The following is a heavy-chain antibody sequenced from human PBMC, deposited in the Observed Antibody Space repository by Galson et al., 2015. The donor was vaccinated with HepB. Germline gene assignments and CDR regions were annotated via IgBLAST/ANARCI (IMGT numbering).Heavy chain of an antibody. CDR2: IYPGDSDA. V-gene: IGHV5-51*01. CDR1: GYTFNAYW. D-gene: IGHD2-15*01. CDR3: ARGAHSSYSYSPLDV. J-gene: IGHJ6*02. Sequence: QSGAEVKKPGESLRISCYGYGYTFNAYWIAWVRQMPGKGLAWMGIIYPGDSDATYSPPFQGQVTISADRSIPTAYLQWSSLTASDTAMYFCARGAHSSYSYSPLDVWGQGTMVTVSS.